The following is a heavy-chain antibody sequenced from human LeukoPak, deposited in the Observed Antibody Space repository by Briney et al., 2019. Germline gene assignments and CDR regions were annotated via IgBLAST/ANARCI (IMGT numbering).Heavy chain of an antibody. J-gene: IGHJ4*02. CDR3: ARAGYSSRWPFDY. CDR2: IKADNGNT. CDR1: GYTFTNYA. Sequence: ASVKVSCKASGYTFTNYAIHWVRQAPGQRIEWMGWIKADNGNTKYSQKFEGRVTITRDTSASTADMELSSLRSEDTAIYYCARAGYSSRWPFDYWGQGTLVTVSS. V-gene: IGHV1-3*01. D-gene: IGHD6-13*01.